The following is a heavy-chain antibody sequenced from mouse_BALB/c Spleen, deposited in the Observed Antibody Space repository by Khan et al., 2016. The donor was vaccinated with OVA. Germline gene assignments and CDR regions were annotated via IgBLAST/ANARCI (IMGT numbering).Heavy chain of an antibody. CDR1: GYSITSDYA. CDR2: ISYSGNT. D-gene: IGHD1-1*01. Sequence: VQLKQSGPGLVKPSQFLSLTCTVTGYSITSDYAWNWIRQFPGNKLEWMGFISYSGNTKYNPSLKSRFSITRDTSKNQFFLQLNSVTTEDTATYYCARVYGGDFDYWGQGTSLTVSS. J-gene: IGHJ2*02. V-gene: IGHV3-2*02. CDR3: ARVYGGDFDY.